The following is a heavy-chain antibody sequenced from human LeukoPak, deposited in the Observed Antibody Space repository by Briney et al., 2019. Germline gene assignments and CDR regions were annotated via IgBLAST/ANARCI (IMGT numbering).Heavy chain of an antibody. CDR2: ISYSGST. J-gene: IGHJ5*02. Sequence: SETLSLTCTVSGGSISSYYWSWVRQPPGKGLEWIACISYSGSTKYNPSLKSRVTISVDTSKNQLSLKLSSVTAADTAVYYCAREPGFDSSGYLNWFDPWGQGTLVTVSS. CDR3: AREPGFDSSGYLNWFDP. CDR1: GGSISSYY. D-gene: IGHD3-22*01. V-gene: IGHV4-59*01.